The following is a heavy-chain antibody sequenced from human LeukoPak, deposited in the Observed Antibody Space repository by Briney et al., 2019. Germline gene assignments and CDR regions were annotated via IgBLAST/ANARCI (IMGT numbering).Heavy chain of an antibody. V-gene: IGHV3-23*01. Sequence: AGGSLRLSCAASGFSFNNYAMSWVRQAPGTGLEWVSDISDSGDSIHYADSVKGRFTISRDNSKNTLYLQMSSLRVEDSAVYYCAKDHPPSHCSSTSCLGSDFDYWGQGTLVTVSS. CDR3: AKDHPPSHCSSTSCLGSDFDY. D-gene: IGHD2-2*01. J-gene: IGHJ4*02. CDR2: ISDSGDSI. CDR1: GFSFNNYA.